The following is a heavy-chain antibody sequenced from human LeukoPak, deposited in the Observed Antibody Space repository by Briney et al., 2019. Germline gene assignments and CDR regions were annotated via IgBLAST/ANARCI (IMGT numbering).Heavy chain of an antibody. Sequence: SVKVSCKASGGTFSSYAISWVRQAPGQGLEWMGGIIPIFGTANYAQKLQGRVTITTDESTSTAYMELSSLRSEDTAVYYCARVQDSSGSDAFDIWGQGTMVTVSS. D-gene: IGHD3-22*01. CDR1: GGTFSSYA. CDR3: ARVQDSSGSDAFDI. J-gene: IGHJ3*02. V-gene: IGHV1-69*05. CDR2: IIPIFGTA.